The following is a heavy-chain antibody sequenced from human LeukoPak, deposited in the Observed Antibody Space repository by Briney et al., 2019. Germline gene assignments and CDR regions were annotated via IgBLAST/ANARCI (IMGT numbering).Heavy chain of an antibody. CDR1: GFTFRRYW. J-gene: IGHJ4*02. Sequence: PGGSLRLSCAASGFTFRRYWMSWVRQAPGKGLEWVANIKQDGSEKYYVDSVKGRFTISRDNAKNSLYLQMSSLRAEDTAVYYCARDDIATYDYWGQGTLVTVSS. CDR2: IKQDGSEK. CDR3: ARDDIATYDY. V-gene: IGHV3-7*01. D-gene: IGHD2-15*01.